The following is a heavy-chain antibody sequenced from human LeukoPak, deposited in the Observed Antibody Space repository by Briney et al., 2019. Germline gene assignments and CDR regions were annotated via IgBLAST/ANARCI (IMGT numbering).Heavy chain of an antibody. J-gene: IGHJ4*02. D-gene: IGHD1-1*01. CDR2: IYYSGST. Sequence: SQTLSLTCTVSGGSISSGGYYWSWLRQHPGKGLEWIGYIYYSGSTYYNPSLKSRVTISVDTSKNQFSLKLSSVTAADTAVYYCARVTKLYYFDYWGQGTLVTVSS. V-gene: IGHV4-31*03. CDR3: ARVTKLYYFDY. CDR1: GGSISSGGYY.